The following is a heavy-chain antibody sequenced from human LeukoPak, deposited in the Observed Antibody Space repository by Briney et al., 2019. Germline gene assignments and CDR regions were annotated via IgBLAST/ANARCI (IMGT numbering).Heavy chain of an antibody. CDR2: ITYDGSNK. D-gene: IGHD2-2*01. J-gene: IGHJ4*02. CDR1: GFTFSSYA. V-gene: IGHV3-30*04. CDR3: ATSYCSTTSCPPHY. Sequence: GGSLRLSCAASGFTFSSYAMHWVRQAPGKGLEWVAVITYDGSNKYYAGSVKGRFTISRDNSKNTLYLQMNSLRAEDTAVYYCATSYCSTTSCPPHYWGQGTLVTVSS.